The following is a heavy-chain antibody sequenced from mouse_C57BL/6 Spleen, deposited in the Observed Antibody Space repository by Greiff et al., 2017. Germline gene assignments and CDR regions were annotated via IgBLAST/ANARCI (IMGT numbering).Heavy chain of an antibody. Sequence: VQLQQSGPELVKPGASVKISCKASGYAFSSSWMNWVNQRPGKGLEWIGRIYPGDGDTNYNGKFKGKATLTADKSSSTAYMQLSSLTSEDAAVYFCARRYYSNNMDYWGQGTTLTVSS. V-gene: IGHV1-82*01. J-gene: IGHJ2*01. CDR2: IYPGDGDT. D-gene: IGHD2-5*01. CDR1: GYAFSSSW. CDR3: ARRYYSNNMDY.